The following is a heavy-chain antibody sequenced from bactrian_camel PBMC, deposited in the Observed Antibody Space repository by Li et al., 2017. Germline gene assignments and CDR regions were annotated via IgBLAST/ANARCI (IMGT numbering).Heavy chain of an antibody. J-gene: IGHJ6*01. Sequence: HVQLVESGGGSVQAGGSLRLSCAVSGYTYCNYAMSWYRQAPGMEREFVSGIGTDGITTHADSVKGRFTISRDNSKNTLSLQMTGLLPEDTAMYYCAARFGTLQCPSSIGSGFWGQGTQVTVS. CDR3: AARFGTLQCPSSIGSGF. CDR2: IGTDGIT. V-gene: IGHV3S55*01. CDR1: GYTYCNYA.